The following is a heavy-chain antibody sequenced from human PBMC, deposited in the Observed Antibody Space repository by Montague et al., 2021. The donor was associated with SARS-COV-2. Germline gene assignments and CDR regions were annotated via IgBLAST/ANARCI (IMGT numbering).Heavy chain of an antibody. V-gene: IGHV4-34*01. CDR1: GGSLSGYY. CDR3: ARVPYRLLIVPRCYGMDV. J-gene: IGHJ6*02. D-gene: IGHD2-2*01. Sequence: SETLSLTCAVYGGSLSGYYWSWIRQPPGEGLEWIAEISQGGGTSYNPSLKSRVTISVDTSKNQFSLKLSSATAADTAVYYCARVPYRLLIVPRCYGMDVWAQGTTVTASS. CDR2: ISQGGGT.